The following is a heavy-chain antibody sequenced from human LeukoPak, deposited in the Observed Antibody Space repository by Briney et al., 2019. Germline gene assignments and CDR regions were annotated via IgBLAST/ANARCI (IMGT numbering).Heavy chain of an antibody. CDR2: IRYDGSNK. Sequence: GGSLRLSCAAFGFTFSTFAMIWVRQAPGKGLEWVAFIRYDGSNKYYADSVKGRFTISRDNSKNTLYLQMNSLRAEDTAVYYCAKGTSSTSSTGYMDVWGKGTTVTISS. CDR1: GFTFSTFA. J-gene: IGHJ6*03. V-gene: IGHV3-30*02. D-gene: IGHD2-2*01. CDR3: AKGTSSTSSTGYMDV.